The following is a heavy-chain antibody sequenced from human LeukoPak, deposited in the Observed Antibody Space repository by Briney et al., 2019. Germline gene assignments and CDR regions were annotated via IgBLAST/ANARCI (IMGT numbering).Heavy chain of an antibody. V-gene: IGHV1-69*13. CDR3: ASSGYQLLMVAFDY. CDR1: GGTFSSYA. J-gene: IGHJ4*02. Sequence: SVKVSCKASGGTFSSYAISWVRQAPGQGLEWMGGIIPIFGTANYAQKFQGRVTITADESTSTAYMELSSLRSEDTAVYYCASSGYQLLMVAFDYWGQGTLVTVSS. D-gene: IGHD2-2*01. CDR2: IIPIFGTA.